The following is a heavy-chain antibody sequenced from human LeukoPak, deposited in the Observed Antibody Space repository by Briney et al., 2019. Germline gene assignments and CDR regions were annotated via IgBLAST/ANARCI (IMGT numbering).Heavy chain of an antibody. D-gene: IGHD4-17*01. CDR3: ARDVDYGDPEGAFDI. V-gene: IGHV3-64*01. CDR1: GFTFSSNA. Sequence: GGSLRLSCAASGFTFSSNAMHWVRQAPGKGLEYVSAISSNGGSTYYANSVKGRFTISRDNSKNTLYLQMGSLRAEDMAVYYCARDVDYGDPEGAFDIWGQGTMVTVSS. J-gene: IGHJ3*02. CDR2: ISSNGGST.